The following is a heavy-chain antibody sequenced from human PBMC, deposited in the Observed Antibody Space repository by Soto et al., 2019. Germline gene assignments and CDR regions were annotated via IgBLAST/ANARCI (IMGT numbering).Heavy chain of an antibody. V-gene: IGHV4-59*08. D-gene: IGHD2-15*01. CDR2: IYYSGST. CDR3: ARTDNCRGSSCYAVAY. CDR1: GGSISSYY. J-gene: IGHJ4*02. Sequence: SETLSLTCTVSGGSISSYYWSWIRQPPGKGLEWIGYIYYSGSTNYNPSLKSRVTISVDTSKNQFSLKLSSVTAADTAVYYCARTDNCRGSSCYAVAYWGEGTLVTVSS.